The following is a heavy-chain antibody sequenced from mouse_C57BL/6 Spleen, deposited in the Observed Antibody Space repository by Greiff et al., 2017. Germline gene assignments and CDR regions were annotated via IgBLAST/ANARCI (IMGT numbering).Heavy chain of an antibody. CDR1: GYAFSSSW. J-gene: IGHJ2*01. CDR2: IYPGDGDT. Sequence: VKLMESGPELVKPGASVKISCKASGYAFSSSWMNWVKQRPGKGLEWIGRIYPGDGDTNYNGKFKGKATLTADKSSSTAYMQLSSLTSEDSAVYFCARSPDGYPFDYWGQGTTLTVSS. CDR3: ARSPDGYPFDY. D-gene: IGHD2-3*01. V-gene: IGHV1-82*01.